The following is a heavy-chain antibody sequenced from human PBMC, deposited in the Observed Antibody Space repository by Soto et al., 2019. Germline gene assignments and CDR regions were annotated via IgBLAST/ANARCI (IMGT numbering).Heavy chain of an antibody. J-gene: IGHJ5*02. CDR3: ANADPGWFAP. D-gene: IGHD3-10*01. Sequence: EEQLLESGGDLVQPGGSLRLSCAASGFTFGQFVMTWVRQAPGKGLEWVSTITGSSGSTTYTESVKGRFTISRDNSKNSLYLQMNNLRADDKAIYYCANADPGWFAPWGRGTLVTVSS. V-gene: IGHV3-23*01. CDR1: GFTFGQFV. CDR2: ITGSSGST.